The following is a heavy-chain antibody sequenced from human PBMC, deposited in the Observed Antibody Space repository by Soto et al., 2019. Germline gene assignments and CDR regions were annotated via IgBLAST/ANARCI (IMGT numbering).Heavy chain of an antibody. V-gene: IGHV4-39*01. CDR3: ADYSSSSWKVRD. CDR1: GGSISSSSYY. Sequence: QLQLQESGPGLVKPSETLSLTCTVSGGSISSSSYYWGWIRQPPGKGLEWIGSIYYSGSTYYNPSLKSRVTISVDTSKNQFSLKLSSVTAADTAVYYCADYSSSSWKVRDWGQGTLVTVSS. CDR2: IYYSGST. D-gene: IGHD6-6*01. J-gene: IGHJ4*02.